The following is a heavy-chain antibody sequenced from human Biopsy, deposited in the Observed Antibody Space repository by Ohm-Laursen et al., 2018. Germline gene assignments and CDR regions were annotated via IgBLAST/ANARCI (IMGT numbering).Heavy chain of an antibody. CDR2: ISPYFGNT. V-gene: IGHV1-18*01. CDR1: GYSFTSYG. CDR3: VREGLDCAGGTCYSGPLDL. Sequence: ASMKVSCKASGYSFTSYGMNWVRQAPGQGLEWVGWISPYFGNTNSTQKLQARVTLSTETSTDTAYMELRSLRYDDTAIYYCVREGLDCAGGTCYSGPLDLWGQGTLITVSS. D-gene: IGHD2-15*01. J-gene: IGHJ4*03.